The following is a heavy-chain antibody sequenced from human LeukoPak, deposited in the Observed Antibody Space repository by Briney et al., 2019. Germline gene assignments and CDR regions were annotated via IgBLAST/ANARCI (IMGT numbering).Heavy chain of an antibody. CDR1: GGTLSNYV. V-gene: IGHV1-46*01. J-gene: IGHJ4*02. D-gene: IGHD3-10*01. CDR3: ARDTSPGESLAGFFDY. Sequence: ASVKVSCKASGGTLSNYVISWVRQAPGQGLEWMGIINPSGGSTSYAQKFQGRVTMTRDTSISTAYMELSRLRSDDTAVYYCARDTSPGESLAGFFDYWGQGTLVTVSS. CDR2: INPSGGST.